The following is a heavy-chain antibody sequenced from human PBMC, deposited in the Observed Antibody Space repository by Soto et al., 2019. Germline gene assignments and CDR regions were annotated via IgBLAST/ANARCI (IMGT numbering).Heavy chain of an antibody. Sequence: SETLSLTCAVYGGSFSGYYWSWIRQPPGKGLEWIGEINHSGSTNYNPSLKSRVTISVDTSKNQFSLKLSSVTAADTAVYYCARGSYGSGSYYRRGAEYFQHWGQGTLVTVSS. CDR1: GGSFSGYY. D-gene: IGHD3-10*01. V-gene: IGHV4-34*01. CDR2: INHSGST. J-gene: IGHJ1*01. CDR3: ARGSYGSGSYYRRGAEYFQH.